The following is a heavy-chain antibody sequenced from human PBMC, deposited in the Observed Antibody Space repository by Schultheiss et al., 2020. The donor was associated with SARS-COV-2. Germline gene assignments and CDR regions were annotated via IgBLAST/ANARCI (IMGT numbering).Heavy chain of an antibody. D-gene: IGHD5-18*01. CDR3: ARRGYSYGNGGWFDP. CDR1: GYSISSGYY. V-gene: IGHV4-38-2*02. Sequence: LSCTVSGYSISSGYYWGWIRQPPGKGLEWIGYIYYSGSTNYNPSLKSRVTISVDTSKNQFSLKLSSVTAADTAVYYCARRGYSYGNGGWFDPWGQGTLVTVSS. CDR2: IYYSGST. J-gene: IGHJ5*02.